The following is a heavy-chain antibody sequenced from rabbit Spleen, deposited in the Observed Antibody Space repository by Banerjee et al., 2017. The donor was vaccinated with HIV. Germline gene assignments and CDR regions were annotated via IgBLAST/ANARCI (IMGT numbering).Heavy chain of an antibody. V-gene: IGHV1S45*01. J-gene: IGHJ6*01. D-gene: IGHD1-1*01. CDR1: GFSFNINYV. Sequence: QEQLEESGGDLVKPGASLTLTCTASGFSFNINYVTCWVRQAPGKGLEWIACIAGSSSGFTYSATWAKGRFTCSKTSSTTVTLQMTSLTVADTATYFCARDTSSSFSSYGMDLWGQGTLVTVS. CDR3: ARDTSSSFSSYGMDL. CDR2: IAGSSSGFT.